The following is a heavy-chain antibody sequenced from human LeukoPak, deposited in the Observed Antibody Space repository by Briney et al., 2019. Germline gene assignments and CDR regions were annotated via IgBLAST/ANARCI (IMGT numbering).Heavy chain of an antibody. CDR2: INSDGSST. D-gene: IGHD3-10*01. J-gene: IGHJ4*02. V-gene: IGHV3-74*01. CDR1: GFTFSSYW. Sequence: PGGSLRLSCAASGFTFSSYWMHWVRQAPGKGLVWVSRINSDGSSTNYADSVKGRFTLSRDKAKNTLYLQMNSLRAEDTAVYYCARVNYYGSGSFYTTDYWGQGTLVTVSS. CDR3: ARVNYYGSGSFYTTDY.